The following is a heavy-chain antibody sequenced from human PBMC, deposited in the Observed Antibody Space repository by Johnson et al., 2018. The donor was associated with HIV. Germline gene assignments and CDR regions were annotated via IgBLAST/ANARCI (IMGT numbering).Heavy chain of an antibody. V-gene: IGHV3-30*04. Sequence: QVQLVESGGGVVQPGRSLRLSCAASGFTFSSYAMHWVRQAPGKGLKWVAVMSYDGSNKYSADAVKGRFTISRDNSKITLYLQRTSLRAEDTAVYYCARDAVARAFDIWGRGTMVTVSS. CDR3: ARDAVARAFDI. D-gene: IGHD6-19*01. CDR2: MSYDGSNK. CDR1: GFTFSSYA. J-gene: IGHJ3*02.